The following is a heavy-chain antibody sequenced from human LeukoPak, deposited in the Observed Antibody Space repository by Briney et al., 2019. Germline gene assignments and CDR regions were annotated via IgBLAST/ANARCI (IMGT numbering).Heavy chain of an antibody. J-gene: IGHJ4*02. V-gene: IGHV3-48*01. D-gene: IGHD4-11*01. CDR2: IGSSSSPI. Sequence: GGSLRLSCAASGFTFRAYSMNWVRQAPEKGLEWVSYIGSSSSPIYYADSVKGRFTISRDNAKNSLYLQMDSLRAEDTAVYYCARDQAYSFDYWGQGTLVTVSS. CDR1: GFTFRAYS. CDR3: ARDQAYSFDY.